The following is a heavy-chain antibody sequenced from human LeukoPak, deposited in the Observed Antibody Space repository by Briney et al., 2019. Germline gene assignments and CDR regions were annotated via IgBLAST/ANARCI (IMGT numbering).Heavy chain of an antibody. CDR1: GYTCTGYY. D-gene: IGHD4-17*01. J-gene: IGHJ5*02. CDR3: ARGASGVYTVTTSWFDP. Sequence: SVKVSCKASGYTCTGYYMHWVRQAPGQGLEWMGWINPNSGGTSYAQRVQGRVTMTRDTSISTAYMELSRLRSDDTAVYYCARGASGVYTVTTSWFDPWGQGTLVTVSS. V-gene: IGHV1-2*02. CDR2: INPNSGGT.